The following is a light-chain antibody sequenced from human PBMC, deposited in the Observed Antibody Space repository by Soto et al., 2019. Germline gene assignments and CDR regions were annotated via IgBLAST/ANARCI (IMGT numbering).Light chain of an antibody. CDR1: QRISSW. CDR3: QQNSSYYT. V-gene: IGKV1-5*01. Sequence: DIQMTQSPSTLSASVGDRVTITCRASQRISSWLAWYQQKPGKAPKLLIYDASSLERGVPSRFSGRGSGTEFPLTISSLQPDDFATFYCQQNSSYYTFGQGTKLEIK. J-gene: IGKJ2*01. CDR2: DAS.